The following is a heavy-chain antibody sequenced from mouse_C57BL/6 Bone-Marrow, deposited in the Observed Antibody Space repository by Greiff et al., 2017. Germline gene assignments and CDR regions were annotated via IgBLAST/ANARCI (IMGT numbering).Heavy chain of an antibody. CDR1: GFPLTSYG. J-gene: IGHJ3*01. V-gene: IGHV2-2*01. D-gene: IGHD2-1*01. CDR3: ARNSPGNRFAY. CDR2: IWSGGST. Sequence: VQLQESGPGLVQPSQSLSITCTASGFPLTSYGVHWVRQSPGKGLEWLGVIWSGGSTDYNAAFISRLSISKDNSKSQVFYKMNSLQADDTAIYYCARNSPGNRFAYWGQGTLVTVSA.